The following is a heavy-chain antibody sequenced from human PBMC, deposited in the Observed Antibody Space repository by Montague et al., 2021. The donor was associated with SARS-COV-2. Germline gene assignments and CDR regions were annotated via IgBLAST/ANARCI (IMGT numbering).Heavy chain of an antibody. D-gene: IGHD2/OR15-2a*01. CDR2: IFHTGRA. CDR1: GTSTRSGGYY. V-gene: IGHV4-31*03. CDR3: ARVRLFYYLDY. Sequence: TLSLTCTVSGTSTRSGGYYWTWIRQHPGKGLEWIGYIFHTGRAYYNPSLETRVNISVDTSNNLFSLRLSSVTAADTAMYFCARVRLFYYLDYGGQGTLVTVSS. J-gene: IGHJ4*02.